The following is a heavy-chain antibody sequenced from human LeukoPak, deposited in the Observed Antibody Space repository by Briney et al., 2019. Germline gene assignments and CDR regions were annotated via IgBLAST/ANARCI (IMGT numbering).Heavy chain of an antibody. D-gene: IGHD1-14*01. CDR1: GSTFSSYA. V-gene: IGHV3-30*03. Sequence: GGSLRLSCAASGSTFSSYAMHWVRQAPGKGLEWVAVISFDGSNKYYAGSVKGRFTISRDNSKNTLYLQMNSLRAADTAVYYCARWDRFHGVWGQGTLVTVSS. J-gene: IGHJ4*02. CDR3: ARWDRFHGV. CDR2: ISFDGSNK.